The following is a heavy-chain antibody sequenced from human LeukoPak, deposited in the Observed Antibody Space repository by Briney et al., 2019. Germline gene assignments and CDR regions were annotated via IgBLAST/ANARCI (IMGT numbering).Heavy chain of an antibody. Sequence: GGSLRLSCAASGFTFYDYAMHWVRQAPGKGLEWVSGISWTSGSIVYADSVKGVFTISRENAKHSLYLQMNSLRAEDTALCYCAKGYKGLLWFGEGMDVWGKGTTVTVSS. CDR1: GFTFYDYA. J-gene: IGHJ6*03. CDR3: AKGYKGLLWFGEGMDV. CDR2: ISWTSGSI. D-gene: IGHD3-10*01. V-gene: IGHV3-9*01.